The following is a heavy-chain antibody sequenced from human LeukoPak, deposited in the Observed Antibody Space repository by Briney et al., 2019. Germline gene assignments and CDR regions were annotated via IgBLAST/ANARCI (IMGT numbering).Heavy chain of an antibody. J-gene: IGHJ4*02. CDR2: IYSGRTT. CDR1: AGSISSSSHH. CDR3: VRHDGRGGSTMGALDS. Sequence: SETLSLTCTVSAGSISSSSHHWGWIRQSPGKGLEWIGSIYSGRTTYYNPSLNNRATISVVTSKDQFSLQLNSVTAADTSVYYCVRHDGRGGSTMGALDSWGQGSLVTVSS. V-gene: IGHV4-39*01. D-gene: IGHD5/OR15-5a*01.